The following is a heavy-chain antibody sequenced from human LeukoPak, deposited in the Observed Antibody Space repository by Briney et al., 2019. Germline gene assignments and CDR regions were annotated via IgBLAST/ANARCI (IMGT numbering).Heavy chain of an antibody. CDR1: GFTFSAYS. CDR3: ARDWPYSSSSRPFDY. D-gene: IGHD6-6*01. V-gene: IGHV3-48*01. J-gene: IGHJ4*02. Sequence: GGSLRLSCAASGFTFSAYSLNWVRQAPGKGLEWVSYINNIGSVTHYADSVKGRFTISRDNAKNSVYLQMNSLRVEDTAVYYCARDWPYSSSSRPFDYWGQGTLVTV. CDR2: INNIGSVT.